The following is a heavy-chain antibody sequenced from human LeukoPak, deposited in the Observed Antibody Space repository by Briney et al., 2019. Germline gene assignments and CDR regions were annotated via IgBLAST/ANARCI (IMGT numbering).Heavy chain of an antibody. Sequence: SETLSLTCTVSGGSISSYYWSWIRQPPGKGLEWIGCIHYSGSTNYNPSLKSRVTISVDASKNQLSLKLSSVTAADTAVYYCARDLSGCSSTSCYPYYYYMDVWGKGTTVTISS. J-gene: IGHJ6*03. CDR2: IHYSGST. CDR1: GGSISSYY. D-gene: IGHD2-2*01. V-gene: IGHV4-59*12. CDR3: ARDLSGCSSTSCYPYYYYMDV.